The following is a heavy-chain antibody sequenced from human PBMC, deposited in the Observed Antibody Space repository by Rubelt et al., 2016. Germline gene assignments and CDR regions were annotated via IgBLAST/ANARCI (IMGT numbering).Heavy chain of an antibody. CDR1: GGSFSGYY. D-gene: IGHD5-24*01. V-gene: IGHV4-34*01. J-gene: IGHJ6*03. CDR2: INHSGST. CDR3: ARGGRGREYSYYYYYMDV. Sequence: QVQLQQWGAGLLKPSETLSLTCAVYGGSFSGYYWSWIRQPPGKGLEWIGEINHSGSTNYNPSLKSRVTISVDTSKNQFSLKLSSLTAADTAVYYCARGGRGREYSYYYYYMDVWGKGTTVTVSS.